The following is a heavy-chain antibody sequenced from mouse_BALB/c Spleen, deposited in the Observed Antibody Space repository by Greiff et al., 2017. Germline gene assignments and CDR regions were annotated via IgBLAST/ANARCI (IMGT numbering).Heavy chain of an antibody. CDR2: IYPGDGDT. CDR1: GYTFTSYW. J-gene: IGHJ4*01. Sequence: QVQLKESGAELARPGASVKLSCKASGYTFTSYWMQWVKQRPGQGLEWIGAIYPGDGDTRYTQKFKGKATLTADKSSSTAYMQLSSLASEDSAVYYCARFGNYEESAMDYWGQGTSVTVSS. CDR3: ARFGNYEESAMDY. V-gene: IGHV1-87*01. D-gene: IGHD2-1*01.